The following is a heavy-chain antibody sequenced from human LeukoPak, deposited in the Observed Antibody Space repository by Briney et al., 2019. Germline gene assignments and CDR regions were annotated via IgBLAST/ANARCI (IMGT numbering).Heavy chain of an antibody. Sequence: SETLSLTCTVSGGSISSGGYYWSWIRQHPGKGLEWIGYIYYSGSTYCNPSLKSRVTISVDTSKNQFSLKLSSVTAADTAVYYCARGSLLRYFDWLSYPYYYYGMDVWGQGTTVTVSS. CDR2: IYYSGST. CDR1: GGSISSGGYY. D-gene: IGHD3-9*01. V-gene: IGHV4-31*03. J-gene: IGHJ6*02. CDR3: ARGSLLRYFDWLSYPYYYYGMDV.